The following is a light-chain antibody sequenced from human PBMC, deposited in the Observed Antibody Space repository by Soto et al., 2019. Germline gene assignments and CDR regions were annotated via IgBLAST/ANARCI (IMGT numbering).Light chain of an antibody. V-gene: IGLV2-14*01. CDR2: EVS. CDR3: SSYTSSSTVV. Sequence: QSVLTQPASVSGSPGQSITISCTGTSSDVGGYKYVSWYQQHPGKAPKVMIYEVSNRPSGVSNRFSGSKPGNTASLTISGLQAEDEADYYCSSYTSSSTVVFGGGTKLTVL. J-gene: IGLJ2*01. CDR1: SSDVGGYKY.